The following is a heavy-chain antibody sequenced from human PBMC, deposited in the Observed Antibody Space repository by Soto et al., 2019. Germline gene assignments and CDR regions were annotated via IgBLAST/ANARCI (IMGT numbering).Heavy chain of an antibody. CDR1: GYTFTGYN. Sequence: QVQLVQSGAEVRKPGASVRVSCKASGYTFTGYNMHWVRQAPGQGLEWMGWINPNNGDTDYAQKFQGRVTMTRDTSISTAYMELSRLISDDTAVYYCARLRGPYCSSTSCLYYFDYWGQGTLVTVSS. CDR3: ARLRGPYCSSTSCLYYFDY. J-gene: IGHJ4*02. V-gene: IGHV1-2*02. D-gene: IGHD2-2*01. CDR2: INPNNGDT.